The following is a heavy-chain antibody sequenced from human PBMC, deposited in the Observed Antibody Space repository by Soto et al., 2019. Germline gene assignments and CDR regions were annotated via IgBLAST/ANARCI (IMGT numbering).Heavy chain of an antibody. Sequence: SETLSLTCTVSGGSMSSYYWSWIRQPPGKGLEWIGYIFYSGSTNYNPSLKSRVTISVDTSKNQFSLKLTSVTAADTAVYYCSADLPISWASSFDYWGQGTLVTVSS. CDR3: SADLPISWASSFDY. J-gene: IGHJ4*02. CDR2: IFYSGST. CDR1: GGSMSSYY. V-gene: IGHV4-59*12. D-gene: IGHD3-16*01.